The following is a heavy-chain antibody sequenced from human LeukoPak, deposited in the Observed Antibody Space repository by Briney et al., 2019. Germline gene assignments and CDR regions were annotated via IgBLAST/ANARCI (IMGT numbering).Heavy chain of an antibody. CDR3: ARDLAGWEDAFDI. J-gene: IGHJ3*02. D-gene: IGHD1-26*01. CDR1: GGSISSSGYY. CDR2: IFYSGST. V-gene: IGHV4-31*03. Sequence: PSETLSLTCTVSGGSISSSGYYWTWIRQHPGKGLEWLGYIFYSGSTYYNPSLKGRFTISLDTSKNQLSLKLSSVTAADTAVYYCARDLAGWEDAFDIWGQGTMVTVSS.